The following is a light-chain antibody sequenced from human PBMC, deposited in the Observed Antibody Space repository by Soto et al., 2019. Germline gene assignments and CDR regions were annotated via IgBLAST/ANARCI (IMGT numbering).Light chain of an antibody. CDR1: QSLLHSNGYNY. CDR2: LAS. Sequence: IVMTQSPLSLPVTPGEPASISCRSSQSLLHSNGYNYLDWYLQKPGQSPLLLIYLASNRASGVPDRFSGSGSGTNFTLKISRVEAEDAGVYYCMQALQTVTFGPGTKVDIK. CDR3: MQALQTVT. J-gene: IGKJ3*01. V-gene: IGKV2-28*01.